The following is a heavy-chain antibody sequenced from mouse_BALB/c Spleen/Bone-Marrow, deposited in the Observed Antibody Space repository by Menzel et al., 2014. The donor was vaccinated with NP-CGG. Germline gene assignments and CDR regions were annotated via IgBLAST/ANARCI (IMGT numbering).Heavy chain of an antibody. CDR2: ISTYYGDA. CDR3: ARGATTGAMDY. J-gene: IGHJ4*01. CDR1: GYTFTDYS. V-gene: IGHV1-67*01. D-gene: IGHD1-1*01. Sequence: VQLQQSGAELVRPGVSVKISCKGSGYTFTDYSIHWIKRSHAKSLEWIGAISTYYGDATNNQKFKGKATPTVDKSSSTAYMELARLASEDSVIYYCARGATTGAMDYWGQGTSVTVSS.